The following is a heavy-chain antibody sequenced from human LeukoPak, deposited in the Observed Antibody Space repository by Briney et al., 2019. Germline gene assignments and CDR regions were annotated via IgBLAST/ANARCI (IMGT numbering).Heavy chain of an antibody. Sequence: GGSLRLSCAASGFTFSSYSMNWVRQAPGKGLEWVANIKQDGSEKYYVDSVKGRFTISRDNAKNSLYLQMNSLRAEDTAVYYCARDSLWFGELLFDYWGQGTLVTVSS. V-gene: IGHV3-7*01. CDR3: ARDSLWFGELLFDY. CDR1: GFTFSSYS. D-gene: IGHD3-10*01. CDR2: IKQDGSEK. J-gene: IGHJ4*02.